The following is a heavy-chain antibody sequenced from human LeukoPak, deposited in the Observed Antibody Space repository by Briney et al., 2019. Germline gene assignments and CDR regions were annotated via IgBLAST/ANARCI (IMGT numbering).Heavy chain of an antibody. J-gene: IGHJ4*02. Sequence: SRTLSLTCAVSGGSISSSNWWSWVRQPPGKGLEWIGEIYHSGSTNYNPSLKSRVTISVDKSKNQFSLKLSSVTAADTAVYYCAGVVTAIQDGFDYWGQGTLVTVSS. D-gene: IGHD2-21*02. CDR3: AGVVTAIQDGFDY. V-gene: IGHV4-4*02. CDR1: GGSISSSNW. CDR2: IYHSGST.